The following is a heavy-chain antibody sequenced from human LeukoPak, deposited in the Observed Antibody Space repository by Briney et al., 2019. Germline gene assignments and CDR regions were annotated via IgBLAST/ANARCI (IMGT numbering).Heavy chain of an antibody. D-gene: IGHD3-22*01. CDR2: IYYSGST. CDR1: GGSISSYY. Sequence: SETLSLTCTVSGGSISSYYWSWIRQPPGKGLEWIGYIYYSGSTNYNPSLKSRVTISVDTSKNQFSLKLSSVTAADTAVYYCARTRPIYDSSGHYYEFHYWGQGTLVTVSS. CDR3: ARTRPIYDSSGHYYEFHY. J-gene: IGHJ4*02. V-gene: IGHV4-59*01.